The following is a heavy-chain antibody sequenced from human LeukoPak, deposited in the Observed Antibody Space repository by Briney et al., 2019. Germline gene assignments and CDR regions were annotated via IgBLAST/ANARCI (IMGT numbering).Heavy chain of an antibody. V-gene: IGHV3-7*01. CDR1: GFTFNNYW. CDR2: IRHDGSAR. CDR3: ARDNSGFDY. J-gene: IGHJ4*02. D-gene: IGHD6-19*01. Sequence: GGSLILSCVASGFTFNNYWMTWVRQAPGKGLEWVANIRHDGSARYYGDSVKGRFTISRDDAKNSLFLQMNSLRADDTALYYCARDNSGFDYRGQGTLVTVSS.